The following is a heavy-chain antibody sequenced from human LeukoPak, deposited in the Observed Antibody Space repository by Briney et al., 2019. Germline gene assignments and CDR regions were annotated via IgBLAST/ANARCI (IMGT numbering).Heavy chain of an antibody. CDR2: INPNSGGT. J-gene: IGHJ3*02. CDR3: ARGYDSSGYYPWAFDI. V-gene: IGHV1-2*02. D-gene: IGHD3-22*01. Sequence: GASVKVSCKASGYTFTGYYMHWVRQAPGQGLEWMGWINPNSGGTNYAQKFQGRVTMTRDTSISTAYMELSRLRSDDTAVYYCARGYDSSGYYPWAFDIWGQGTMVTVSS. CDR1: GYTFTGYY.